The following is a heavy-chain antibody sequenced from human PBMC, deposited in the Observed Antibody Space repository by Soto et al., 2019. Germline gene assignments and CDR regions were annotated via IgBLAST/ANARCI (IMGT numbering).Heavy chain of an antibody. CDR3: TRGNWFDP. J-gene: IGHJ5*02. CDR1: GSALTELS. Sequence: QVRLIQSGTEVKKPRASVKVSCSLSGSALTELSLHWVRQAPGKGLEWMGCSDREDGETFYAQKFEGRLTITDDTSTNTAYMELRILGSEDTAVYYCTRGNWFDPWGQGTLVAVSS. V-gene: IGHV1-24*01. CDR2: SDREDGET.